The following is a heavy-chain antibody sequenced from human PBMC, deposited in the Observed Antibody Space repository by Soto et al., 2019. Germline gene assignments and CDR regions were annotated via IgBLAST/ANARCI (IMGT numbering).Heavy chain of an antibody. CDR1: GFTFSSYA. J-gene: IGHJ6*03. V-gene: IGHV3-23*01. CDR3: AKPNYDILTGYLYYYYYMGV. D-gene: IGHD3-9*01. Sequence: EVQLLESGGGLVQPGGSLRLSCAASGFTFSSYAMSWVRQAPGKGLEWVSAISGSGGSTYYADSVKGRFTISRDNSKNTLYLQMNSLRAEDTAVYYCAKPNYDILTGYLYYYYYMGVWGKGTTVTVSS. CDR2: ISGSGGST.